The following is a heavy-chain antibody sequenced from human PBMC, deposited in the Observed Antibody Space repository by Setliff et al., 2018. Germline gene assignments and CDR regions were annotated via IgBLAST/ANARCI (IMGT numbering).Heavy chain of an antibody. J-gene: IGHJ4*02. Sequence: GGSLRLSCAASGFTFSTYRMHWVRQAPGKGLEWVAVIWDDGGNKYHADSMKGRFTIPRDNSKNTLYLQMNSLRPEDTAVYYCARTCSGSGCYAGLESWGQGTPVTVSS. V-gene: IGHV3-33*08. D-gene: IGHD2-15*01. CDR2: IWDDGGNK. CDR1: GFTFSTYR. CDR3: ARTCSGSGCYAGLES.